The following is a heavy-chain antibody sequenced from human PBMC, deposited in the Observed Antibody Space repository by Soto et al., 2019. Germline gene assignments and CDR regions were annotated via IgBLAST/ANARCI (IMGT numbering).Heavy chain of an antibody. J-gene: IGHJ3*02. D-gene: IGHD6-19*01. CDR1: GGSFSGYY. Sequence: SETLSLTCAVYGGSFSGYYWSWIRQPPGKGLEWIGEINHSGSTNYNPSLKSRVTISVDTSKNQFSLKLSSVTAADTAVYYCARGGQWRYAFDIWGQGTMVTVSS. CDR3: ARGGQWRYAFDI. CDR2: INHSGST. V-gene: IGHV4-34*01.